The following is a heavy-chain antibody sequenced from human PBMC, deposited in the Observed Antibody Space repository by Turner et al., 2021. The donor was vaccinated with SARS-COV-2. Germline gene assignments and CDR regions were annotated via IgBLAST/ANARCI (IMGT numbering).Heavy chain of an antibody. CDR1: GFTVSRNY. CDR3: ASEQDSSGFVGMDV. J-gene: IGHJ6*02. CDR2: IYSGGRT. Sequence: EVKLVESGGGLVQPGGSLRLSCAASGFTVSRNYMSWVRQAPVKGLEWVSIIYSGGRTYYADTVKGRFTISRDNSKNTLYLQMNSLRAEDTAVYYCASEQDSSGFVGMDVWGQGTTVTVSS. V-gene: IGHV3-66*01. D-gene: IGHD3-22*01.